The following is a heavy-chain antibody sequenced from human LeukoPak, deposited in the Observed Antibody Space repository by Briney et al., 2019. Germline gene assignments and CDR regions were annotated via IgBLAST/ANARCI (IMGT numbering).Heavy chain of an antibody. CDR2: ISAYNGNT. Sequence: GASVTVSCKASGYTFTSYGISWVRQAPGQGLEWMGWISAYNGNTNYAQKLQGRVTMTTDTSTSTAYMELRSLRSDDTAVYYCARGGLRYSSGWYAGGDYWGQGTLVTVSS. CDR1: GYTFTSYG. D-gene: IGHD6-19*01. J-gene: IGHJ4*02. CDR3: ARGGLRYSSGWYAGGDY. V-gene: IGHV1-18*01.